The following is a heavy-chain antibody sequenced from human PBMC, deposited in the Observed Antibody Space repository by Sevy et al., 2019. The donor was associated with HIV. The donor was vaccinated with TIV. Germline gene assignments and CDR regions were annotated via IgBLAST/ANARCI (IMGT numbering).Heavy chain of an antibody. CDR2: IKQDGSEK. D-gene: IGHD6-19*01. J-gene: IGHJ6*02. V-gene: IGHV3-7*01. CDR3: ARRSRGGWYHYYYGMDV. Sequence: GGSLRLSCAASGFTFSSYWMSWVRQSPGKGLEWVANIKQDGSEKYYVDSVKGRFTISRDNTKNSLYVQMNSLRAEDTAVYYCARRSRGGWYHYYYGMDVWGQGTTVTVSS. CDR1: GFTFSSYW.